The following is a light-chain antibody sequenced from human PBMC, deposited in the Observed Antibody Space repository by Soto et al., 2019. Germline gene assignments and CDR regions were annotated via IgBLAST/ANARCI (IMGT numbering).Light chain of an antibody. CDR2: EVS. J-gene: IGLJ1*01. CDR1: SSDVGGYNY. Sequence: QFALTQPASVSGSPGQSITISCTRTSSDVGGYNYVSWYQQHPGKAPKLMIYEVSNRPSGVSNRFSGSKSGNTASLTISGLQAEDEADYYCSSYTSSSTLYVFGTGTKLTV. CDR3: SSYTSSSTLYV. V-gene: IGLV2-14*01.